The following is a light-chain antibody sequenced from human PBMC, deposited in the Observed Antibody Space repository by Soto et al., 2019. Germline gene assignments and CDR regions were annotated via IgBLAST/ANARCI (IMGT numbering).Light chain of an antibody. CDR3: SSYTTSNTLL. CDR1: SSDVGSYNL. J-gene: IGLJ2*01. Sequence: QSVLTQPASVSGSPGQSITISCIGTSSDVGSYNLVSWYQQHPGKAPKVLIYEVSNRPSGVSNRFSGSKSGKTASLTISGLQAEDEADYYCSSYTTSNTLLFGGGTKVTVL. V-gene: IGLV2-14*02. CDR2: EVS.